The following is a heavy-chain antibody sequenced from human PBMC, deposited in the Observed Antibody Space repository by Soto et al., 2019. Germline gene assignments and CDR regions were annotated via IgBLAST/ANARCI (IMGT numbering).Heavy chain of an antibody. V-gene: IGHV4-34*01. D-gene: IGHD2-15*01. CDR2: INHSEST. CDR1: GGSFSGYY. CDR3: ARGIYCSGGSCYKGRTNWFDP. J-gene: IGHJ5*02. Sequence: QVQLQQWGAGLLKPSETLSLTCAVYGGSFSGYYWSWIRQTPGKGLEWIGEINHSESTNYNPSLKSRVTISVDTSKNQFSLKLSSVTAADTAVYYCARGIYCSGGSCYKGRTNWFDPWGQGTLVTVSS.